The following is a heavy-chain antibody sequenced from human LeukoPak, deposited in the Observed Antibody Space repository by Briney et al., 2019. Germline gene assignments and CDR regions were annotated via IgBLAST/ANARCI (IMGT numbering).Heavy chain of an antibody. J-gene: IGHJ4*02. CDR3: AKDLYTATITLSFDY. D-gene: IGHD5-18*01. Sequence: GRSLRLSCAASGFTFSSYGMHWVRQAPGKGLEWVAVISYDGSNKYYADPVKGRFTISRDNSKNTLYLQMNSLRAEDTAVYYCAKDLYTATITLSFDYWGQGTLVTVSS. CDR1: GFTFSSYG. V-gene: IGHV3-30*18. CDR2: ISYDGSNK.